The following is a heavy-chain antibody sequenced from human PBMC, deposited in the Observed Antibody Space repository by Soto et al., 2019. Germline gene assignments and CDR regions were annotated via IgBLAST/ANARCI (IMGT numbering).Heavy chain of an antibody. CDR2: INPNSGNI. V-gene: IGHV1-8*01. Sequence: ASVKVSCKASGDTFTTYDINWVRQATGHGLEWMGWINPNSGNIGYAQRFQGRVTMTRNTSISTAYMELSSLRSEDTAVYYCARGVRAYYYDSSGPGLRYWGQGTLVTVSS. CDR3: ARGVRAYYYDSSGPGLRY. D-gene: IGHD3-22*01. CDR1: GDTFTTYD. J-gene: IGHJ4*02.